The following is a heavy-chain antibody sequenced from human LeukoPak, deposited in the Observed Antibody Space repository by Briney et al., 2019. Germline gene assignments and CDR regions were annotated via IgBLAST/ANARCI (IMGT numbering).Heavy chain of an antibody. D-gene: IGHD6-19*01. V-gene: IGHV3-11*03. CDR1: GFTFSDYY. CDR2: ISSSSSYT. Sequence: GGSLRLSCAASGFTFSDYYMSWIRQTPGKGLEWVSYISSSSSYTNYADSVKGRFTISRDNAKNSLYLQMNSLRAEDTAVYYCARSGQWLVKRYFDYWGQGTLVTVSS. J-gene: IGHJ4*02. CDR3: ARSGQWLVKRYFDY.